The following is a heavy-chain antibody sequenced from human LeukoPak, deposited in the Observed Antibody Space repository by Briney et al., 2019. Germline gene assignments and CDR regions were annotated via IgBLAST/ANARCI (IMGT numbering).Heavy chain of an antibody. CDR2: IYHSGST. CDR1: GGSIRSSNW. CDR3: ARGDDTFGGVIVPLKY. J-gene: IGHJ4*02. V-gene: IGHV4-4*02. Sequence: SETLSLTCAVSGGSIRSSNWWSWVRQPPGKGLEWIGEIYHSGSTNYNPSLKSRVTISVDKSKNQFSLKLSSVTAADTAVYYCARGDDTFGGVIVPLKYWGQGTLVTVSS. D-gene: IGHD3-16*02.